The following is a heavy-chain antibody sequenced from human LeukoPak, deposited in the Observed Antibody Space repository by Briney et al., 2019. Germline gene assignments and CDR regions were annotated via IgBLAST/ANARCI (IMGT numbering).Heavy chain of an antibody. J-gene: IGHJ3*02. V-gene: IGHV4-61*02. CDR2: IYTSGDI. Sequence: SETLSLTCTVSGGSISSGNYYWSWIRQPAGTGLEWIGRIYTSGDINYNPPLKSRVTISVDTPKNQFSLKLNSVTAADTAVYYCARGAGFWSGSSDAFDIWGQGTMVTVSS. D-gene: IGHD3-3*01. CDR3: ARGAGFWSGSSDAFDI. CDR1: GGSISSGNYY.